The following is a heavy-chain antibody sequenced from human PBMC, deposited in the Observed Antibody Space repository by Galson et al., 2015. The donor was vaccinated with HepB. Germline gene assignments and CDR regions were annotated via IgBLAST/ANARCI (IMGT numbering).Heavy chain of an antibody. CDR2: IRGSGGTT. CDR1: GFSFSGYA. J-gene: IGHJ6*03. CDR3: AKCGDYVDYHYYYMDV. V-gene: IGHV3-23*01. Sequence: SLRLSCAASGFSFSGYAMSWVRLSPGKGLEWVSGIRGSGGTTFYADSVKGRFTISRDNFENTLYLQMDSLRAEDTAVYYCAKCGDYVDYHYYYMDVWGKGTTVIVSS. D-gene: IGHD4-17*01.